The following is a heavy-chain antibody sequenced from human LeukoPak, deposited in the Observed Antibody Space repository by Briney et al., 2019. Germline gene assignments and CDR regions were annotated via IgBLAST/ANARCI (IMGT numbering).Heavy chain of an antibody. J-gene: IGHJ4*02. CDR1: GFCFSNHW. D-gene: IGHD6-19*01. V-gene: IGHV3-7*03. CDR2: INPDGTEK. CDR3: VRDDRGIAVGSRDH. Sequence: GRSLRLSCAASGFCFSNHWMIWVRQAPGKGLEWVATINPDGTEKRYVDSVKGRFTISRDNGKNSLYLQMSSLRAEDTAVYYCVRDDRGIAVGSRDHGAQGTLVTVSS.